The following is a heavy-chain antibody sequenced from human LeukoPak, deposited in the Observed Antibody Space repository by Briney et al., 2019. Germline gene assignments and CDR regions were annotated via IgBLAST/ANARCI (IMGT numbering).Heavy chain of an antibody. V-gene: IGHV4-31*02. J-gene: IGHJ6*02. CDR2: IYSSGSL. D-gene: IGHD3-10*01. CDR3: ARAAFFGSGSYGMDV. CDR1: GASIYSAGYC. Sequence: PSEAPCVTSIELGASIYSAGYCWSCIRLHPKKGLEWLGYIYSSGSLFSNPSLRSRVTLSVDTSMNDFSLKLSSVTAADTAVYYCARAAFFGSGSYGMDVWGQGTTVTVSS.